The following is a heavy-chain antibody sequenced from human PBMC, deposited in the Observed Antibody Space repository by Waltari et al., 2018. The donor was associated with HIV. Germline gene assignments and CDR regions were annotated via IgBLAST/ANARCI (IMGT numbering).Heavy chain of an antibody. Sequence: EVLLVQSGGGLVKPGGSLSISCEGSGFIFSNFTTNWIRQVPGRGLEWVSSISTLGRTYYADSMKGRFTISRDNAKKSLYLQMNSLRAEDTAIYYCTRDGDPNWGQGTLVTVSS. CDR3: TRDGDPN. CDR1: GFIFSNFT. CDR2: ISTLGRT. J-gene: IGHJ4*02. V-gene: IGHV3-21*01.